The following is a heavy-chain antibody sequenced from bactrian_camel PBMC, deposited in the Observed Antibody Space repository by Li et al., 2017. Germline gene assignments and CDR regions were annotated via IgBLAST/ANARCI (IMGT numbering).Heavy chain of an antibody. CDR2: INSGGGST. J-gene: IGHJ4*01. V-gene: IGHV3S40*01. D-gene: IGHD2*01. CDR3: AQASNYFSNSVAS. Sequence: VQLVESGGGLVQTGGSLRLSCAASGFTFSSYAMSWVRQAPGKGLEWVSAINSGGGSTYYADSVKGRFTISRDNAKNTVYLQLNSLKTEDTAMYYCAQASNYFSNSVASRGQGTQVTVS. CDR1: GFTFSSYA.